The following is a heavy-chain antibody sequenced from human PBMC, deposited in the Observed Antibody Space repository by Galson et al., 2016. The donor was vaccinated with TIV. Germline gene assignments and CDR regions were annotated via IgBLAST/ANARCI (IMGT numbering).Heavy chain of an antibody. J-gene: IGHJ5*02. CDR1: GGSLSGHY. D-gene: IGHD1-1*01. Sequence: ETLSLTCGVYGGSLSGHYWNWIRQPPGKGLEWIGEINHSGSTKYKPSLKSRVAISVATTQEQFSLSLTCVPPADTAVYYCASGAPVIQVASQRGNEDRGQRADWFDAWGQGTLVNVSS. CDR3: ASGAPVIQVASQRGNEDRGQRADWFDA. V-gene: IGHV4-34*01. CDR2: INHSGST.